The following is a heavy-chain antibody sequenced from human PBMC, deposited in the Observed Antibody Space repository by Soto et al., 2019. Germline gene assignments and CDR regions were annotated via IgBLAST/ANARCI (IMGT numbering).Heavy chain of an antibody. CDR3: VRGGGEMANPPPYLY. CDR2: VIPMFLKS. V-gene: IGHV1-69*06. D-gene: IGHD3-16*01. J-gene: IGHJ4*02. Sequence: ASVKVSCKASGCTVDSYAISWVRQAPGQVLEWMGGVIPMFLKSNYAQKFQGRVTITADKSTNTVYMEMNSLKSEDTAAYYCVRGGGEMANPPPYLYWGQGTQVTVSS. CDR1: GCTVDSYA.